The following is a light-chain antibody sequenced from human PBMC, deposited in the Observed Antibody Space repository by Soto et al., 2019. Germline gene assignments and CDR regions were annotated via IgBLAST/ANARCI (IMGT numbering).Light chain of an antibody. CDR2: DVN. CDR3: FSFSGG. J-gene: IGLJ2*01. CDR1: NRDVGAYNY. Sequence: QSALTQPRSVSGSPGQSVTISCTGTNRDVGAYNYVSWYQQHPGKAPKLIIHDVNKRPSGVPDRFSGSKSGITASLTISGLQAEDEADYHCFSFSGGIGGGTQLTVL. V-gene: IGLV2-11*01.